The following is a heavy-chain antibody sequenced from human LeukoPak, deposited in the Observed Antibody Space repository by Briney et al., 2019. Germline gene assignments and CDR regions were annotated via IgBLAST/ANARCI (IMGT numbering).Heavy chain of an antibody. J-gene: IGHJ6*02. CDR2: IYYSGST. CDR3: ARLKCISTTCPSRYVMDV. Sequence: SETLSLTCSVSGGSISSYYWSWVRQPPGKGLEYIGYIYYSGSTNYNPSLKSRVTISVDTSKDQFSLNLTSVTAADTAVYYCARLKCISTTCPSRYVMDVWGQGTTVTVSS. CDR1: GGSISSYY. D-gene: IGHD2-2*01. V-gene: IGHV4-59*01.